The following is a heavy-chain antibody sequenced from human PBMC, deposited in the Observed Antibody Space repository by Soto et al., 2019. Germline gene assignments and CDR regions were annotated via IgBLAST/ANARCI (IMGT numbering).Heavy chain of an antibody. V-gene: IGHV3-21*01. D-gene: IGHD3-16*02. CDR2: ISISSGYI. J-gene: IGHJ6*02. Sequence: EVQLVESGGGLVKPGGSLRLSCAASGFAFNSHMTWVRQAPGKGLEWVSSISISSGYIYYADSVRGRFTISRDNSKNSLSLEMNSLRVDDTAVYFCARAPLLSSRHVNSLYYYGMDVWGPGTTVTVAS. CDR1: GFAFNSH. CDR3: ARAPLLSSRHVNSLYYYGMDV.